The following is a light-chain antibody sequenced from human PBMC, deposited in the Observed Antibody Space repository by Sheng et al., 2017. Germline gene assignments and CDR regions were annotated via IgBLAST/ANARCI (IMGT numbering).Light chain of an antibody. J-gene: IGLJ1*01. CDR2: SNN. CDR3: ATWDDSLNGHYV. Sequence: QSVLTQPPSASETPGQRVTISCSGSTSNIGTYSVNWYQQLPGTAPILLIYSNNQRPSGVPDRFSASKSGTSASLAISGLQSEDEADYYCATWDDSLNGHYVFGTGTRSPS. V-gene: IGLV1-44*01. CDR1: TSNIGTYS.